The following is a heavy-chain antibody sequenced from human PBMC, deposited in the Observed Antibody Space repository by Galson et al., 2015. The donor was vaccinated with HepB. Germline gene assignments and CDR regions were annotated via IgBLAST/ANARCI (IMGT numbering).Heavy chain of an antibody. V-gene: IGHV3-7*01. J-gene: IGHJ4*02. CDR2: IKQDGSEK. Sequence: SLRLSCAASGFTFSSYWMSWVRQAPGKGLEWVANIKQDGSEKYYVDSVKGRFTISRDNAKNPLYLQMNSLRAEDTAVYYCARDSYSNYDSYHNFDYWGQGTLVTVSS. CDR1: GFTFSSYW. D-gene: IGHD4-11*01. CDR3: ARDSYSNYDSYHNFDY.